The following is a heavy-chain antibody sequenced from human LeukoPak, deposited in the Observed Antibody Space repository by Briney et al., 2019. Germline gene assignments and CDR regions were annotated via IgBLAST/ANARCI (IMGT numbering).Heavy chain of an antibody. Sequence: KPSETLSLTCTVSGGSISIYYWTWIRQPPGKGLEWIGYIYYSGNTNYNPSLKSRVTMSVDTSKNQFSLKLSSVTAADTAVYYCAREAVSWELLDAFDIWGQGTMVTVSS. CDR3: AREAVSWELLDAFDI. V-gene: IGHV4-59*01. CDR1: GGSISIYY. CDR2: IYYSGNT. J-gene: IGHJ3*02. D-gene: IGHD1-26*01.